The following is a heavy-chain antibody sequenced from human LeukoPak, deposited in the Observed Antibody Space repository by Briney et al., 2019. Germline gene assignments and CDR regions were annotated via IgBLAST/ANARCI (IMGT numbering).Heavy chain of an antibody. CDR3: AKDLRGVAAAGLFDY. Sequence: GGSLRLSCAASGFTFSTYGMHWVRRAPGKGLEWVAFIRYDGSNKYFADSVKGRFTISRDNSKNTLSLQMNSLRAEDTAVYYCAKDLRGVAAAGLFDYWGQGTLVIVSP. D-gene: IGHD6-13*01. J-gene: IGHJ4*02. CDR2: IRYDGSNK. CDR1: GFTFSTYG. V-gene: IGHV3-30*02.